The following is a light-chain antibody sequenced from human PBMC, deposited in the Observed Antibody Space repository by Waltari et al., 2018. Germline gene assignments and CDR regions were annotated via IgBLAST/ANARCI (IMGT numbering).Light chain of an antibody. CDR2: GAS. CDR3: QQYGSSVMYT. Sequence: VLTQSPGPLSLSPGERVTLSCRASQSLSKRYLAWYQQKPGQAPRLLIYGASSRAAGIPDRFSGSGSGTDFTLTISRLEPEDFAMYYCQQYGSSVMYTFGQGTKLEIK. V-gene: IGKV3-20*01. J-gene: IGKJ2*01. CDR1: QSLSKRY.